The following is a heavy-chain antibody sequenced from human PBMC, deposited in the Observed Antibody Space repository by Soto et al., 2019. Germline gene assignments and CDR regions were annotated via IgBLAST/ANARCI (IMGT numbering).Heavy chain of an antibody. CDR2: MNPNSGNT. D-gene: IGHD5-18*01. Sequence: ASVKVSCKASGYTFTSYDINWVRQATGQGLEWMGWMNPNSGNTGYAQKFQGRVTMTRNTSISTAYMELSSLRSEDTAVYYCARVSVDTAMDLDYWGQGTLVTVPQ. V-gene: IGHV1-8*01. J-gene: IGHJ4*02. CDR1: GYTFTSYD. CDR3: ARVSVDTAMDLDY.